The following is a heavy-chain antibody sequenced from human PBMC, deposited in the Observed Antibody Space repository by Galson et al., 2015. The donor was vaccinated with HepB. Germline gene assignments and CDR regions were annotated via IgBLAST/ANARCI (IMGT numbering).Heavy chain of an antibody. CDR3: ARQVAQRRVTSGGFIARWFFDS. J-gene: IGHJ4*02. CDR1: GGSFSGHY. V-gene: IGHV4-34*01. CDR2: INHGGST. D-gene: IGHD3-16*02. Sequence: SETLSLTCAVYGGSFSGHYWSWIRQPPGRGLEWMGEINHGGSTNYNPSLKSRVTISVDMSKSQFSLKLSSVTAADTAVYYCARQVAQRRVTSGGFIARWFFDSWGQGTLVTVSS.